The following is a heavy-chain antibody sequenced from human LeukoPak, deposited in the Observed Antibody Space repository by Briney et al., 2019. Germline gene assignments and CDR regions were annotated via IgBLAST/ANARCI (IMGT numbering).Heavy chain of an antibody. Sequence: SETLSLTCAVYGGSFSGYYWSWIRQPPGKGLEWIGEINHSGSTNYNPSLKSRVTISVDTSKNQFFLKLSSVTAADTAVYYCASLWEGTGYCSGGSCYNPSYYYGMDVWGQGTTVTVSS. D-gene: IGHD2-15*01. CDR1: GGSFSGYY. CDR2: INHSGST. V-gene: IGHV4-34*01. CDR3: ASLWEGTGYCSGGSCYNPSYYYGMDV. J-gene: IGHJ6*02.